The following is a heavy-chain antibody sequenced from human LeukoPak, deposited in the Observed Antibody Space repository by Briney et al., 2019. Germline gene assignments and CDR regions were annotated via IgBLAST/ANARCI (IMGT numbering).Heavy chain of an antibody. V-gene: IGHV3-66*01. D-gene: IGHD1-26*01. CDR1: GGSISSYY. J-gene: IGHJ4*02. Sequence: ETLSLTCTVSGGSISSYYWSWVRQAPGKGLEWVSVIYSGGSTYYADSVKGRFTISRDSSKNTLYLQMNSLRAEDTAVYYCARDDRAGATVFDYWGQGTLVTVSS. CDR3: ARDDRAGATVFDY. CDR2: IYSGGST.